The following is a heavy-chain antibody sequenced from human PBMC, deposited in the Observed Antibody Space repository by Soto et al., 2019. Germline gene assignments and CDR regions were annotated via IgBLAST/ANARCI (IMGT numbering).Heavy chain of an antibody. D-gene: IGHD3-9*01. J-gene: IGHJ6*02. CDR3: ARDELRYFDWLSGMDV. V-gene: IGHV1-3*01. Sequence: GASVKVSCKASGYTFTSYAMHWVRQAPGQRLEWMGWINAGNGNTKYSQKFQGRVTITRDTSASTAYMELSSLRSEDTAVYYCARDELRYFDWLSGMDVWGQGTTVTVSS. CDR2: INAGNGNT. CDR1: GYTFTSYA.